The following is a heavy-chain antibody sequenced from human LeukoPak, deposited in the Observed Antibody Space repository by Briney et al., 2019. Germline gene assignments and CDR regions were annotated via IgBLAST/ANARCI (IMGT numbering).Heavy chain of an antibody. J-gene: IGHJ4*02. Sequence: GGSLRLSCAVSGFTFSDYYMSWIRQAPGKGLEWVSYISSSGSTTYYADSVKGRITISRDNAKNSLYLQMNSLRAEDTAVYYCAKERIAVAGNEGYFDYWGQGTLVTVSS. D-gene: IGHD6-19*01. CDR2: ISSSGSTT. CDR3: AKERIAVAGNEGYFDY. CDR1: GFTFSDYY. V-gene: IGHV3-11*04.